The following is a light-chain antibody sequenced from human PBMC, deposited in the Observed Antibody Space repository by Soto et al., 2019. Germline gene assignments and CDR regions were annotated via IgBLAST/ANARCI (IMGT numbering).Light chain of an antibody. J-gene: IGKJ1*01. Sequence: IVLSQSPAPLALAPGERATLVXRASQSVSTNLPWYQQRPGXAPRXXXYDXSTGDSGVPARLSGRRSGTEFTLTIDSLQSEYFASYYCQQYNSRTQTFGQGTKVDIK. V-gene: IGKV3-15*01. CDR2: DXS. CDR3: QQYNSRTQT. CDR1: QSVSTN.